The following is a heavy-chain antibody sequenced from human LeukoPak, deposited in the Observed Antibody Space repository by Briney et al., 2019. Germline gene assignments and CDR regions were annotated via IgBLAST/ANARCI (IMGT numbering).Heavy chain of an antibody. CDR1: GGTFSSYA. Sequence: SVKVSCKASGGTFSSYAISWVRQAPGQGLEWMGRIIPIFGTANYAQKFQGRVTITTDEFTSTAYMELSSLRSEDTAVYYCAGDGGEGSGWYSDFGYWGQGTLVTVSS. V-gene: IGHV1-69*05. D-gene: IGHD6-19*01. J-gene: IGHJ4*02. CDR2: IIPIFGTA. CDR3: AGDGGEGSGWYSDFGY.